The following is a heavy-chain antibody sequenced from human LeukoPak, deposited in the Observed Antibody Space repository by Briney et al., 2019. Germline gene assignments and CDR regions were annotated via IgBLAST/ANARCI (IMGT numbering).Heavy chain of an antibody. CDR1: GGSFSGYY. V-gene: IGHV4-34*01. D-gene: IGHD5-18*01. CDR3: ARGWIQLWLRGDYFDY. Sequence: PSETLSLTCAVYGGSFSGYYWSWIRQPPGKGLEWIGEINHSGSTNYNPSLKSRVTISVDTSKNQFSLKLSSVTAADTAVYYRARGWIQLWLRGDYFDYWGQGTLVTVSS. J-gene: IGHJ4*02. CDR2: INHSGST.